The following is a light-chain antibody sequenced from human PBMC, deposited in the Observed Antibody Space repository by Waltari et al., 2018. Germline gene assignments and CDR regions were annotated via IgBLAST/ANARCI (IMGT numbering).Light chain of an antibody. J-gene: IGLJ3*02. Sequence: QSMLTQPPSVSAAPGQKVTISCSGSGSSIANNYVAWYKQIPGTAPKLLIYETNKRHSGIPDRYSCSKSGTSATLGITGLQTGDEADYYCGTWDSDLDAGVFGGGTKLTVL. CDR2: ETN. CDR3: GTWDSDLDAGV. CDR1: GSSIANNY. V-gene: IGLV1-51*02.